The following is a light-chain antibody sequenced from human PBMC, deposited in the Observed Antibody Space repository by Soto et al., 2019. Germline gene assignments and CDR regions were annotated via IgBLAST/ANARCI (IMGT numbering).Light chain of an antibody. CDR3: NSYTRSSTLVV. CDR2: DVS. J-gene: IGLJ1*01. CDR1: SCDVGGYNY. Sequence: QSALTQPASVSGSPGQSITISCTGTSCDVGGYNYVSWYQQHPGKAPKLMIYDVSNRPSGVSSRFSGSKSGNTASLTTSGLQAEDEADYYCNSYTRSSTLVVFGTGTKLTVL. V-gene: IGLV2-14*01.